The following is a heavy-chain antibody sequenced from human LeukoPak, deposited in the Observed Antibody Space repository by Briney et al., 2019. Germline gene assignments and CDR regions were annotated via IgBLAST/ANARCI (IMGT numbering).Heavy chain of an antibody. Sequence: GGSLRLSCAASGFTFSSYDMTWVRQAPGRGLEWVSSIRPSGDNTYYADSVKGRFTISRDNSKNTLYLQMNSLRAEDTAVYYCAKDRYYYDSSIGLYYFDYWGQGTLVTVSS. D-gene: IGHD3-22*01. V-gene: IGHV3-23*01. J-gene: IGHJ4*02. CDR1: GFTFSSYD. CDR2: IRPSGDNT. CDR3: AKDRYYYDSSIGLYYFDY.